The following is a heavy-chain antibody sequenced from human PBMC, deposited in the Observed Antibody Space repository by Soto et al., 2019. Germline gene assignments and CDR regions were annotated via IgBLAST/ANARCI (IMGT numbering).Heavy chain of an antibody. CDR2: IYPGDSDT. Sequence: LGESLKISCKGSGYSFTSYKIGWVRQMPGKGLEWMGIIYPGDSDTRYSPSFQGQVTISADKSTSTAYLQWSSLKASDTAMYYCARQATYYDILSGYYFDYWGQGTLVTVSS. CDR1: GYSFTSYK. J-gene: IGHJ4*02. V-gene: IGHV5-51*01. CDR3: ARQATYYDILSGYYFDY. D-gene: IGHD3-9*01.